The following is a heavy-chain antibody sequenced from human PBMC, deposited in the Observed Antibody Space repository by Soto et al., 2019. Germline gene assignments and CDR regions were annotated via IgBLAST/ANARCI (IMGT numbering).Heavy chain of an antibody. V-gene: IGHV4-30-2*01. Sequence: TLSLTCTVSGGSITSDAYSWSWIRQPPGKGLQWIGYIYQSGSTYYNPSLQSQVTTSIDRSKNQFSLNLSAVTAADTAMYYWARVTLVRGRNTYYFDNWGQGTLVTVSS. D-gene: IGHD3-10*01. CDR3: ARVTLVRGRNTYYFDN. CDR1: GGSITSDAYS. CDR2: IYQSGST. J-gene: IGHJ4*02.